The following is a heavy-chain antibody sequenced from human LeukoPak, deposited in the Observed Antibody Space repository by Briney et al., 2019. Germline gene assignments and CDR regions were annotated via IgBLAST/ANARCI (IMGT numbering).Heavy chain of an antibody. D-gene: IGHD5-18*01. V-gene: IGHV5-51*01. CDR1: GYSFTSYW. CDR2: IYPSDSDT. J-gene: IGHJ4*02. CDR3: ARHEDTALVDY. Sequence: KFGESLKISCKGSGYSFTSYWIGWVRQMPGKGLEWMGIIYPSDSDTRYSPSFQGQVTISADKSINTAYLQWSSLKASDSAMYYCARHEDTALVDYWGQGTLVTVSS.